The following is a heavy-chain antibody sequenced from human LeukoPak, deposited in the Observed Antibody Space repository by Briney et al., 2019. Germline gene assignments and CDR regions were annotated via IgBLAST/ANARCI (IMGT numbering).Heavy chain of an antibody. CDR1: GGSISSYS. Sequence: SETLSLTCTVSGGSISSYSWSWIRQPPGKGLEWIGNIDYSGSITSNPSLKSRVTMSVDTSKNQFSLRLSSVTAADTAVYYCAREVYDSSTRTSDGIWGQGTMVTVSS. J-gene: IGHJ3*02. CDR3: AREVYDSSTRTSDGI. D-gene: IGHD3-22*01. CDR2: IDYSGSI. V-gene: IGHV4-59*12.